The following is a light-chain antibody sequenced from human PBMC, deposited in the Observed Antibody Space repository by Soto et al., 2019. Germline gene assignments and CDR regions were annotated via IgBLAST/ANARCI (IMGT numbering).Light chain of an antibody. J-gene: IGKJ5*01. CDR2: GAS. CDR1: QNLRSS. CDR3: QQYGSSLIT. Sequence: GMTQSPATLSVSAGERATLSCRASQNLRSSLAWYQQKPGQAPRLLIYGASTRDTGIPARFSGSPYGTEFNLTISSLQSEDFAVYYCQQYGSSLITFGQGTRLKIK. V-gene: IGKV3-15*01.